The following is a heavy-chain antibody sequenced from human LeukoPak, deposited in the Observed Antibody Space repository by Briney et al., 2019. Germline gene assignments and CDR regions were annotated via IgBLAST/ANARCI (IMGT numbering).Heavy chain of an antibody. Sequence: GGSLGLSCAASGFAFKNYAMTWVRQAPGKGLEWVSNINDNGGQRHYADSVKGRFTISRDNSKNTVFLQMDSLRAEDTAVYYCAKTQWKVGATDYFDYWGQGILVTVSS. CDR2: INDNGGQR. V-gene: IGHV3-23*01. J-gene: IGHJ4*02. CDR1: GFAFKNYA. CDR3: AKTQWKVGATDYFDY. D-gene: IGHD1-26*01.